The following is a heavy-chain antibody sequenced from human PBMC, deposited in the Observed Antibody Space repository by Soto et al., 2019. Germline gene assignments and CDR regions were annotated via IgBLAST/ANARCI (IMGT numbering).Heavy chain of an antibody. V-gene: IGHV1-46*01. CDR1: GYTFTSYY. Sequence: QVQLVQSGAEVKKPGASVKVSCKASGYTFTSYYMHWVRQAPGQGLEWMGIINPSGGSTSYAQKFQGRVTMTRDTSTSTVYMELSSLRSEDTAVYYCARRRRSQGYYYYGMDVWGQGTTVTVSS. J-gene: IGHJ6*02. D-gene: IGHD6-6*01. CDR3: ARRRRSQGYYYYGMDV. CDR2: INPSGGST.